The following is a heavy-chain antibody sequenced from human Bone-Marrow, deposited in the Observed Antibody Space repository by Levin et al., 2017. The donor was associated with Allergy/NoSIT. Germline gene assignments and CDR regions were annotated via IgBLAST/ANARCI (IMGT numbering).Heavy chain of an antibody. CDR1: GGTFSTYA. CDR3: ARGFDC. Sequence: ASVKVSCKTSGGTFSTYAISWVRQAPGQGLEWMGWINNNNGKTHYAQKFQGRVTMTTDTSTNTAYMELRSLRSDDTAVYYCARGFDCWGQGAPVTVSS. CDR2: INNNNGKT. V-gene: IGHV1-18*01. J-gene: IGHJ4*02.